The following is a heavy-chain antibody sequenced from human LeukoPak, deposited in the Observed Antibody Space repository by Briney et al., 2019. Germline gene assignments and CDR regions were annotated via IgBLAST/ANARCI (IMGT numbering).Heavy chain of an antibody. CDR2: VTGPGDTT. V-gene: IGHV3-23*01. CDR3: AKGAEIDL. CDR1: GFTFTNYA. Sequence: GGSLRLSCATSGFTFTNYAMNWVRQAPGKGLEWVSAVTGPGDTTYYADSVKGRSFMSREDSKTTVSLEMNSLRAEDTAIYYCAKGAEIDLWGQGTLVTVSS. J-gene: IGHJ5*02. D-gene: IGHD3-16*01.